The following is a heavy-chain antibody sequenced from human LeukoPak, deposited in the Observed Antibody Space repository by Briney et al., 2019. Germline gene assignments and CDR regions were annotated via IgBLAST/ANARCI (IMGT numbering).Heavy chain of an antibody. CDR2: ISRTGTTI. V-gene: IGHV3-11*01. CDR3: ARDPTRIAVAYFDI. D-gene: IGHD6-19*01. J-gene: IGHJ3*02. CDR1: GFTFSDHY. Sequence: GGSLRLSCAASGFTFSDHYMSWIRQAPGKGLEWVSYISRTGTTIYYTDSVKGRFTISRDNAKNLLFLQMNSLRAEDTAVYYCARDPTRIAVAYFDIWGQGTMVTVSS.